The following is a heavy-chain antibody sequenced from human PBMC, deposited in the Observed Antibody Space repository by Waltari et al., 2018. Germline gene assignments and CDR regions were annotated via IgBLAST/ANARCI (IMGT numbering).Heavy chain of an antibody. V-gene: IGHV1-69*12. CDR2: VIPIFXTX. Sequence: VXXVQSGAGXXKPXXXVKXSCXXSGGXXXXXXXXWXXXAPGXGLEWXGGVIPIFXTXXXAQRFQGXVTITADXSTSXAYXEXXXXXSEDTXVYXCARANTYYCXXXSCYSREFAYWGQGTLVAVSS. D-gene: IGHD2-2*01. J-gene: IGHJ4*02. CDR1: GGXXXXXX. CDR3: ARANTYYCXXXSCYSREFAY.